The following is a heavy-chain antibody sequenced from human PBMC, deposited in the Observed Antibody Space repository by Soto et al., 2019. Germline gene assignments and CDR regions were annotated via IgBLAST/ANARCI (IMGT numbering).Heavy chain of an antibody. J-gene: IGHJ4*02. CDR2: ISPYNGNT. CDR3: ARDQSSGVFDY. V-gene: IGHV1-18*01. CDR1: GYTFINSA. Sequence: QVQLVQSGGEVKQPGASVRVSCKATGYTFINSAIAWVRQAPGQGLEWMGWISPYNGNTNYAQRVQGRVTITTDTSKSTAYMEIRSLRSDDTAVYYCARDQSSGVFDYWGQGTLVTVST. D-gene: IGHD3-22*01.